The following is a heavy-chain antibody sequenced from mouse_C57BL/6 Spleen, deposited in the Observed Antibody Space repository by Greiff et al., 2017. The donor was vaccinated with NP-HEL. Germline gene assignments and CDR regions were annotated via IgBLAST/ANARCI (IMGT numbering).Heavy chain of an antibody. Sequence: QVQLQQPGAELVKPEASVKLSCKASGYTFTSYWMHWVKQRPGQGLEWIGMIHPNSGSTNYNEKFKSKATLTVDKSSSTAYMQLSSLTSEDSAVYYCARRAYDYDYFDYWGQGTTLTVSS. CDR3: ARRAYDYDYFDY. CDR2: IHPNSGST. D-gene: IGHD2-4*01. CDR1: GYTFTSYW. V-gene: IGHV1-64*01. J-gene: IGHJ2*01.